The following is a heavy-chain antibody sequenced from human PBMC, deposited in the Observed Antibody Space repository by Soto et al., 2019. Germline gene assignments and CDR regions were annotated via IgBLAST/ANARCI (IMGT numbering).Heavy chain of an antibody. J-gene: IGHJ6*02. CDR1: GYTFTSYG. Sequence: ASVKVSCKASGYTFTSYGISWVRQAPGQGLEWVGWISAYNGNTNYAQKLQGRVTMTTDTSTSTAYMELRSLRSDDTAVYYCAREVYRKYVGGMDVWGQGTTVTVSS. CDR2: ISAYNGNT. D-gene: IGHD1-20*01. CDR3: AREVYRKYVGGMDV. V-gene: IGHV1-18*04.